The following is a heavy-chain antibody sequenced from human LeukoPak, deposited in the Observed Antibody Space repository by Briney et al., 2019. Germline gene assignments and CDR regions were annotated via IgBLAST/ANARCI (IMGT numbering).Heavy chain of an antibody. D-gene: IGHD6-6*01. Sequence: SETLSLTCTVPGGSISGYYWSWIRQPPGKGLEWIGFIYYSGSTNYNPSLKSRVTMSVDTSKNLFSLKLNSVTAADTAVYYCARGGDPYSSSSGRTFDFWGQGTMVTVSS. CDR2: IYYSGST. V-gene: IGHV4-59*01. CDR1: GGSISGYY. J-gene: IGHJ3*01. CDR3: ARGGDPYSSSSGRTFDF.